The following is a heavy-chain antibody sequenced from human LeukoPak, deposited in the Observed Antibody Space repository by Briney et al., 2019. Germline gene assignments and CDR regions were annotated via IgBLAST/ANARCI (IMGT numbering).Heavy chain of an antibody. Sequence: SETLSLTCTVSGGSISSGDYYWSWIRQPPGEGLEWIGYIYYSGSTYYNPSLKSRVTISVDTSKNQFSLKLSSVTAADTAVYYCARAPGIAAANNWFDPWGQGTLVTVSS. CDR3: ARAPGIAAANNWFDP. D-gene: IGHD6-13*01. J-gene: IGHJ5*02. CDR1: GGSISSGDYY. V-gene: IGHV4-30-4*08. CDR2: IYYSGST.